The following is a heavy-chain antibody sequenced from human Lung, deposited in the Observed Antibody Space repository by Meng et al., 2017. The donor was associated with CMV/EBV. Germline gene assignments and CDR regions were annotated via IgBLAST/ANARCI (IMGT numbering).Heavy chain of an antibody. Sequence: GESLKISCAASGFTFSRYAFHWVRQAPGKGLEWVAVISFDGGTRYYADSVKSRFTISRDSSRNSLYLQLNSLRAEDTAVYYCAGGVPAAIGYYDFWSGYLYGMDVWGQGKXVXVSS. CDR1: GFTFSRYA. J-gene: IGHJ6*02. CDR2: ISFDGGTR. D-gene: IGHD3-3*01. CDR3: AGGVPAAIGYYDFWSGYLYGMDV. V-gene: IGHV3-30*14.